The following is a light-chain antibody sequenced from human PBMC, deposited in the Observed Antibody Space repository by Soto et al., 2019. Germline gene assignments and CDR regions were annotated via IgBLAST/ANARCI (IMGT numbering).Light chain of an antibody. CDR2: KAS. Sequence: DIQMTQSPSTLSASVGDRVTITCRASQSISSWLAWYQQKPGKAPKLLIYKASSLESGVQSRLSGSRSGTAFTLTISSLQPDDFATDYCQQYNSYPWTFGQGTKVQIK. J-gene: IGKJ1*01. V-gene: IGKV1-5*03. CDR1: QSISSW. CDR3: QQYNSYPWT.